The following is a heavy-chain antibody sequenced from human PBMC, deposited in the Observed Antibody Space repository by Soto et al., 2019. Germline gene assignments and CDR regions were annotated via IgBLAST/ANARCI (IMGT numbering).Heavy chain of an antibody. Sequence: PGGSLRLSCAVSGFTFRYAWMSWVRQAPGKGLEWVAAMSYDGTHRYYADSLKGRFTISRDNSKNTLFLQMSSLTSDDSAVYYCARDPSPYTSGWYGIDFWGLGTLVTVSS. V-gene: IGHV3-30*03. CDR1: GFTFRYAW. D-gene: IGHD6-19*01. CDR2: MSYDGTHR. J-gene: IGHJ4*01. CDR3: ARDPSPYTSGWYGIDF.